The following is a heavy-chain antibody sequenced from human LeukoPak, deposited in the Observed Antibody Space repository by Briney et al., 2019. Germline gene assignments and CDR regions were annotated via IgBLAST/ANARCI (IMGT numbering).Heavy chain of an antibody. V-gene: IGHV4-59*08. D-gene: IGHD3-10*01. Sequence: PSETLSLTCTVSGGSISSYYWSWIRQPPGKGLEWIGYIYYSGSTNYNPSLKSRVTISVDTSKNQFSLRLSSVTAADTAVYYCARSSPLWFGELSWFDPWGQGTLVTVSS. CDR3: ARSSPLWFGELSWFDP. CDR2: IYYSGST. J-gene: IGHJ5*02. CDR1: GGSISSYY.